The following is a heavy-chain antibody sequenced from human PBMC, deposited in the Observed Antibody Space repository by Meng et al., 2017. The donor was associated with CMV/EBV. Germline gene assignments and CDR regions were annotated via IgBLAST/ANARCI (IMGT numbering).Heavy chain of an antibody. Sequence: GESLKISCAASGFTFSSYSMNWVRQAPGKGLEWVSSISSSSYIYYADSVKGRFTISRDNAKNSLYLQMNSLRAEDTAVYYCARGARGIVVVPAAPLDYWGQGTLVTVSS. J-gene: IGHJ4*02. D-gene: IGHD2-2*01. CDR3: ARGARGIVVVPAAPLDY. V-gene: IGHV3-21*04. CDR2: ISSSSYI. CDR1: GFTFSSYS.